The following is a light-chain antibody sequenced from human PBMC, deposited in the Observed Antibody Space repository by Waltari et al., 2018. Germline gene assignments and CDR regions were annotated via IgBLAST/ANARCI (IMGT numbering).Light chain of an antibody. CDR3: QVWVSGQEV. CDR2: SNS. Sequence: YVLTQAPSVSVAPGQTARITCGGYNIGTTSVHWYQQQPGQAPALVLSSNSDRPSGVPERFSGCNSGNTATLTLSRVEAGDEADYYCQVWVSGQEVLRGGTKLTVL. CDR1: NIGTTS. V-gene: IGLV3-21*04. J-gene: IGLJ3*02.